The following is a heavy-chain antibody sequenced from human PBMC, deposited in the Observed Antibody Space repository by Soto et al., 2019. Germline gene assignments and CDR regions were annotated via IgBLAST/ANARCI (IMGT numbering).Heavy chain of an antibody. D-gene: IGHD5-12*01. J-gene: IGHJ6*02. CDR2: IYSGGST. Sequence: GGSLRLSFAASGFTVSSNYMSWVRQAPGKGLEWVSVIYSGGSTYYADSVKGRFTISRDNSKNTLYLQMNSLRADDTAVYYCAKDREMATSTYYYYYGMDVWGQGTTVTVSS. CDR1: GFTVSSNY. CDR3: AKDREMATSTYYYYYGMDV. V-gene: IGHV3-66*01.